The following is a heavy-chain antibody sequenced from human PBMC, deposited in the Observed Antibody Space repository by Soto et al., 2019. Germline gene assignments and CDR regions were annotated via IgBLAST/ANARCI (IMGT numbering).Heavy chain of an antibody. CDR2: ISAYNGNT. V-gene: IGHV1-18*01. J-gene: IGHJ4*02. D-gene: IGHD2-8*01. CDR1: GYTFTSYG. Sequence: QVQLVQSGAEVKKPGASVKVSCKASGYTFTSYGISWVRQAPGQGLEWMGWISAYNGNTNYAQKLQGRVTMTTDTSTIKAYMELKRLRSDDKAVYYCARGRCTNGVCSRHFDYWGQGTLVTVS. CDR3: ARGRCTNGVCSRHFDY.